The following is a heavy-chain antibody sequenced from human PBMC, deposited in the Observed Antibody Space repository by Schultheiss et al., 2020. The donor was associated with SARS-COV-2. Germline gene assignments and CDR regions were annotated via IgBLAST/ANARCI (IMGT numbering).Heavy chain of an antibody. J-gene: IGHJ6*02. V-gene: IGHV3-11*04. Sequence: GGSLRLSCAASGFTFSDYYMSWIRQAPGKGLEWVSNISSSGSTIYYADSVKGRFTISRDNSKNTLYLQMNSLRAEDTAVYYCARDRGTVTNYYYYGMDVWGQGTTVTVSS. D-gene: IGHD4-17*01. CDR2: ISSSGSTI. CDR1: GFTFSDYY. CDR3: ARDRGTVTNYYYYGMDV.